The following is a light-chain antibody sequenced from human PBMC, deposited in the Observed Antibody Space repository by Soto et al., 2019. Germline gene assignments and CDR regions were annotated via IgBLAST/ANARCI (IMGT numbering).Light chain of an antibody. CDR3: SSYTTSSTLV. V-gene: IGLV2-14*03. J-gene: IGLJ2*01. CDR2: DVS. CDR1: SSDVGGYNY. Sequence: QSALTQPASVSGSPGQSIAISCTGTSSDVGGYNYVSWYQQYPGKAPKLKIYDVSNRPSGVSNRFSGSKSGNTASLTISGLQAEDEDDYYCSSYTTSSTLVFGGGTKLTVL.